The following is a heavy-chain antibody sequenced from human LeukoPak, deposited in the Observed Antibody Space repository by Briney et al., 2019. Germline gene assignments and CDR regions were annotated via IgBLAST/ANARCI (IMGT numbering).Heavy chain of an antibody. J-gene: IGHJ4*02. CDR1: GYTLISYG. D-gene: IGHD1-1*01. Sequence: ASVKVSCKASGYTLISYGVSWVRQAPGQGLEWMGWIDTYKGSTNYAENLQGTVTVTTDTSTSTVYMELRSLRSDDTAVYYCARPNTEATGYYFDYWGQGTLVTVSS. CDR3: ARPNTEATGYYFDY. V-gene: IGHV1-18*01. CDR2: IDTYKGST.